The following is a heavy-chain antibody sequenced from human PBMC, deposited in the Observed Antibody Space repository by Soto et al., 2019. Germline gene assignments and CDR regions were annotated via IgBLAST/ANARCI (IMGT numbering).Heavy chain of an antibody. CDR1: GYTFTSYA. D-gene: IGHD4-17*01. CDR2: INAGNGNT. Sequence: QVQLVQSGAEVKKPGASVKVSCKASGYTFTSYAMHWVRQAPGQRLEWMGWINAGNGNTKYSQKFQGRVTITRDTSASTAYMELSSLRSEDTAVYYCARGVSAGYGDRGYYYYYMDDWGKGTTVTVSS. V-gene: IGHV1-3*01. CDR3: ARGVSAGYGDRGYYYYYMDD. J-gene: IGHJ6*03.